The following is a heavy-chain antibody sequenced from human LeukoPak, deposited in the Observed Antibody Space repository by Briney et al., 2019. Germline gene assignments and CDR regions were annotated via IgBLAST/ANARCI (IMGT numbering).Heavy chain of an antibody. CDR2: ISGGGGST. V-gene: IGHV3-23*01. Sequence: PGGSLRLSCAASRFTFSGCAMGWVRQAPGKGLEWVSVISGGGGSTYYADSVKGRFTISRDNSKNTLYLQMNSLRAEDTAVYYCAKGRYGSSRYPFDYWGQGTLVTVSS. D-gene: IGHD6-13*01. J-gene: IGHJ4*02. CDR1: RFTFSGCA. CDR3: AKGRYGSSRYPFDY.